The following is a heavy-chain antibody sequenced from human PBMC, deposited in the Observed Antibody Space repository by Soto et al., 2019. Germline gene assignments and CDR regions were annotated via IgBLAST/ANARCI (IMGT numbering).Heavy chain of an antibody. J-gene: IGHJ6*02. Sequence: GGSVRLSCAASGFTFSSYAMHWVRQAPGKGLEWVAVISYDGSNKYYADSVKGRFTISRDNSKNTLYLQMNSLRAEDTAVYYCARGNYYSMDVWGQGTTVTVSS. CDR2: ISYDGSNK. V-gene: IGHV3-30-3*01. CDR3: ARGNYYSMDV. CDR1: GFTFSSYA.